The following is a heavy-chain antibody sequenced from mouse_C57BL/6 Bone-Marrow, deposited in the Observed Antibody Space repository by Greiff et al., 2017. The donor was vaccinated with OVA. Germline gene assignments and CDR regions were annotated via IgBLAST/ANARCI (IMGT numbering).Heavy chain of an antibody. J-gene: IGHJ3*01. Sequence: QVQLQQPGAELVMPGASVKLSCKASGYTFTSYWMHWVKQRPGQGLEWIGEIDPSDSYTNYNQKFKGKSTLTVDKSSSTAYMQLSSLTSEDSAVYYCARALQLRVKVAWFAYWGQGTLVTVSA. D-gene: IGHD3-2*02. CDR1: GYTFTSYW. CDR3: ARALQLRVKVAWFAY. CDR2: IDPSDSYT. V-gene: IGHV1-69*01.